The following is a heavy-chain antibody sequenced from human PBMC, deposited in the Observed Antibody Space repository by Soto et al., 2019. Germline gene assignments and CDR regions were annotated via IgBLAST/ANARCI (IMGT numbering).Heavy chain of an antibody. V-gene: IGHV5-10-1*01. D-gene: IGHD3-22*01. J-gene: IGHJ4*02. CDR1: GYIFTNYW. Sequence: VDSLMISCESSGYIFTNYWIGWVRQMPGKGLEWMGRIDPSDSQTYYSPSFRGHVTISVTKSITTVFLQWSSLRASDTAMYYCARQIYDSDTGPNFQYYFDSWGQGTPVTVHS. CDR2: IDPSDSQT. CDR3: ARQIYDSDTGPNFQYYFDS.